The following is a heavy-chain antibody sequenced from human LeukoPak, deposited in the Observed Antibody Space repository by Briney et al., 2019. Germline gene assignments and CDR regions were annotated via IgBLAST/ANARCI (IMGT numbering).Heavy chain of an antibody. V-gene: IGHV4-34*01. Sequence: SETLSLTCAVYGGSFSGYYWSWIRQPPGKGLEWIGEINHSGSTNYNPSLKSRVTISVDTSKNQFSLKLSSVTAADTAVYYCARARTYYYGSAAFDYWGQGTLVTVSS. CDR1: GGSFSGYY. CDR3: ARARTYYYGSAAFDY. CDR2: INHSGST. J-gene: IGHJ4*02. D-gene: IGHD3-10*01.